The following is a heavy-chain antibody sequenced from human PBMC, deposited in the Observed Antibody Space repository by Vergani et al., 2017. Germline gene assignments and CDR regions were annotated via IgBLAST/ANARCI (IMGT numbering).Heavy chain of an antibody. V-gene: IGHV4-59*13. J-gene: IGHJ6*02. Sequence: QVQLEESGPGLVKPSETLALTCTVSGGSFNTYYWSWIRQSPGKGLEWIGYIYSTGSTNYNPSLNSRVTMSVDTSKNQFSLNLRSVTSADTAVYFCARVLYRDXASTGYRLEGIDIWGQGTTVTISS. D-gene: IGHD3-9*01. CDR1: GGSFNTYY. CDR2: IYSTGST. CDR3: ARVLYRDXASTGYRLEGIDI.